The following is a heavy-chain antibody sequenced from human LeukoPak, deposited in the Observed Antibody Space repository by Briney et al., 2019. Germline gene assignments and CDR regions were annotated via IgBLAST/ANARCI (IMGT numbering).Heavy chain of an antibody. J-gene: IGHJ4*02. V-gene: IGHV4-39*01. CDR1: GGSISSSSYY. D-gene: IGHD3-10*01. Sequence: SETLSLTCTVSGGSISSSSYYCGWIRQPPGKGREWIGSIYYSGSTYYNPSLQSRVTISVDTSKNQFSLKPSSVTAADTAVYYCARLDYGPRSYYNRPFDYWGQGTLVTVSS. CDR2: IYYSGST. CDR3: ARLDYGPRSYYNRPFDY.